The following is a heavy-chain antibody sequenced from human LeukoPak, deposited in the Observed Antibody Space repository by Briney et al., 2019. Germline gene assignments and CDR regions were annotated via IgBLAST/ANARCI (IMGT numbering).Heavy chain of an antibody. CDR2: IYYSGST. CDR3: ARRGIQLWLRGGYFDY. D-gene: IGHD5-18*01. J-gene: IGHJ4*02. CDR1: GGSISSSSYY. V-gene: IGHV4-39*01. Sequence: PSETLSLTCTVSGGSISSSSYYWGWIRQPPGKGLEWIGSIYYSGSTYYNPSLKSRVTISVDTSKSQFSLKLSSVTAADTAVYYCARRGIQLWLRGGYFDYWGQGILVTVSS.